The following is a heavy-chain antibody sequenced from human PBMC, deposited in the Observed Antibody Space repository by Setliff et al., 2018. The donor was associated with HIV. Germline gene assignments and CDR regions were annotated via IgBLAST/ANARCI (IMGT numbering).Heavy chain of an antibody. V-gene: IGHV1-3*01. CDR3: ARGRGPSRFDY. CDR2: INAGNGNT. J-gene: IGHJ4*01. Sequence: ASVKVSCKASGYTFTSYAIHWVRQAPGQRLEWMGWINAGNGNTKYSQKFQGRVTITRNTSITTAYMELSSLRSEDTAIYYCARGRGPSRFDYWGQGTLVTVSS. CDR1: GYTFTSYA.